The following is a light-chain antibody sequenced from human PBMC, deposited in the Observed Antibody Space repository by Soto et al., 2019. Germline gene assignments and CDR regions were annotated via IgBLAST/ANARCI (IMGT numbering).Light chain of an antibody. CDR2: EVT. J-gene: IGLJ2*01. CDR1: SSEVGGYNF. V-gene: IGLV2-14*01. Sequence: QSALTQPASVSGSPGQSITISCTGTSSEVGGYNFVSWYQHHPGKAPKLIIYEVTTRPSGVSNRFSASKSGNTASLTISGLQAEDEADYYCSSYTNTSTLVGFGGGTKVTVL. CDR3: SSYTNTSTLVG.